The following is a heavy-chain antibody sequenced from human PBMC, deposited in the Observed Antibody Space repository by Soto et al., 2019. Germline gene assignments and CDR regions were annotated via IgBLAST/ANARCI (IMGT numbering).Heavy chain of an antibody. CDR2: MNPNSGNT. J-gene: IGHJ6*02. CDR1: GYTFTSYD. V-gene: IGHV1-8*01. Sequence: ASVKVSCKASGYTFTSYDINWVRQATGQGLEWMGWMNPNSGNTGYAQKFQGRVTMTRNTSISTAYMELSSLRSEDTAVYYCARGSFLWGVYYYYVMAFWGQGSTVTVS. CDR3: ARGSFLWGVYYYYVMAF. D-gene: IGHD2-21*01.